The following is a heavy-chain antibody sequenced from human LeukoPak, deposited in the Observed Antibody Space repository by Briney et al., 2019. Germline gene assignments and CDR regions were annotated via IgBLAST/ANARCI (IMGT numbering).Heavy chain of an antibody. CDR2: INHSGST. D-gene: IGHD3-10*01. CDR1: GGSFSGYY. CDR3: ARYYYGSGSPSCFDY. Sequence: PSETLSLTCAVYGGSFSGYYWSWIRQPPGKGLEWIGEINHSGSTNYNPSLKSRVTISVDTSKNQFSLKLSSVTAADTAVYYCARYYYGSGSPSCFDYWGQGTLVTVSS. J-gene: IGHJ4*02. V-gene: IGHV4-34*01.